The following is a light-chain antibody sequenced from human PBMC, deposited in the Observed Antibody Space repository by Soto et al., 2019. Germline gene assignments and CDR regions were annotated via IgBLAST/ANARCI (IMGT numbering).Light chain of an antibody. CDR1: MRDVGAYNL. V-gene: IGLV2-14*01. J-gene: IGLJ3*02. Sequence: QSVLTQPASVSGSAGQSITISCSGTMRDVGAYNLVSWYQQHPGTAPKLIIYEVRNRPSGISSRFSGSRSGNTASLTISGLQSEDEGDYYCSAYTARRTLVLGGGNKVTVL. CDR3: SAYTARRTLV. CDR2: EVR.